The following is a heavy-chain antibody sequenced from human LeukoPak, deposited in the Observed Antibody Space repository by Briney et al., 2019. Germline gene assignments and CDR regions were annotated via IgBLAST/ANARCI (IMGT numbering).Heavy chain of an antibody. V-gene: IGHV4-4*07. CDR3: ARGPYCGGDCYFGY. J-gene: IGHJ4*02. CDR2: IYTSGTT. D-gene: IGHD2-21*01. Sequence: KTSETLSLTCTVSGGSISSYYWSWIRQPAGKGLEWIGRIYTSGTTNYNPSLKSRVTMSVDTSKNQFSLKLSSVTAADTAVYYCARGPYCGGDCYFGYWGQGTLVTASS. CDR1: GGSISSYY.